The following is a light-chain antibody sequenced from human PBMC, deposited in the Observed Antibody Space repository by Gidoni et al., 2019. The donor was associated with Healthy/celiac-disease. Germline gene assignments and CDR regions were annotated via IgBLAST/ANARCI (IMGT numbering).Light chain of an antibody. CDR1: SY. J-gene: IGKJ2*02. V-gene: IGKV3-20*01. CDR2: GAS. CDR3: QQYSSSPCT. Sequence: EIVSTQSPGTLSLSPGESAPSSYLAWYQQKPGQAPRLLIYGASSRTTGLPYRFSGSGSGTDFTLTISRLEPEDFAVYYCQQYSSSPCTFGQGTKLEIK.